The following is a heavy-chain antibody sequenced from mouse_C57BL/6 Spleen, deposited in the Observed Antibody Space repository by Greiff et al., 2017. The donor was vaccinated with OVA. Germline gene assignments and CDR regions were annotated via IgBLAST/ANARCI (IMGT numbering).Heavy chain of an antibody. V-gene: IGHV1-82*01. CDR1: GYAFSSSW. Sequence: VHLVESGPELVKPGASVKISCKASGYAFSSSWMNWVKQRPGKGLEWIGRIYPGDGDTNYNGKFKGKATLTADKSSSTAYMQLSSLTSEDSAVYFCARTPNLATMDYWGQGTSVTVSS. D-gene: IGHD6-1*01. CDR2: IYPGDGDT. J-gene: IGHJ4*01. CDR3: ARTPNLATMDY.